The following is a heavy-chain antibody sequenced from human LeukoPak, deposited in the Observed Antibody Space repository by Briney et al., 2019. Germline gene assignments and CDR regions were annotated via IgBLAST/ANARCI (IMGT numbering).Heavy chain of an antibody. CDR2: ISSSSSYI. CDR1: GFTFSSYS. CDR3: ARDLSEYYYDSSGYCVY. Sequence: GGSLRLSCGASGFTFSSYSMNWVRQAPGKGLEWVSSISSSSSYIYYADSVKGRFTISRDNAKNSLYLQMNSLRAEDTAVYYCARDLSEYYYDSSGYCVYWGQGTLVTVSS. D-gene: IGHD3-22*01. J-gene: IGHJ4*02. V-gene: IGHV3-21*01.